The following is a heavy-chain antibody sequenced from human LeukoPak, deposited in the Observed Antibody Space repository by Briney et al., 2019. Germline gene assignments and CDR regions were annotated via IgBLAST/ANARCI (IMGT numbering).Heavy chain of an antibody. Sequence: GASVKVSCKVSGYTLTELSMHWVRQAPGKGLEWMGGFDPEDGETIYAQKFQGRVTMTEDTSTDTAYMELSSLRSEDTAVYYCATMPPGSEVLFGYFDCWGQGTLVTVSS. V-gene: IGHV1-24*01. CDR1: GYTLTELS. CDR3: ATMPPGSEVLFGYFDC. D-gene: IGHD3-3*01. CDR2: FDPEDGET. J-gene: IGHJ4*02.